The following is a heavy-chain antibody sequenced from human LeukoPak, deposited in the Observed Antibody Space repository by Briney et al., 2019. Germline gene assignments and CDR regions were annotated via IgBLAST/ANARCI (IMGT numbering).Heavy chain of an antibody. J-gene: IGHJ6*02. CDR2: ISSSSSYI. CDR3: ARYGTRYGSGSYYGMDV. V-gene: IGHV3-21*01. CDR1: GFTFSSYS. Sequence: GGSLRLSCAASGFTFSSYSMNWVRQAPGKGLEWVSSISSSSSYIYYADSVKGRFTISRDNAKKSLYLQMNSLRAEDTAVYYCARYGTRYGSGSYYGMDVWGQGTTVTVSS. D-gene: IGHD3-10*01.